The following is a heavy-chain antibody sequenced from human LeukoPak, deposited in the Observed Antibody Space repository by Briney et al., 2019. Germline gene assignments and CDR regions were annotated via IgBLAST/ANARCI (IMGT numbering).Heavy chain of an antibody. CDR2: IDNNGVET. CDR3: ARDRPHNWFDP. V-gene: IGHV3-74*01. CDR1: GFTFNKYW. Sequence: GGSLRLSCVASGFTFNKYWMHWVRQIPGEGLVWVSRIDNNGVETVYADSVKGRFTISRDNAKNTLYLQMNSLRVEDTAIYYCARDRPHNWFDPWGQGTLVTVSS. J-gene: IGHJ5*02.